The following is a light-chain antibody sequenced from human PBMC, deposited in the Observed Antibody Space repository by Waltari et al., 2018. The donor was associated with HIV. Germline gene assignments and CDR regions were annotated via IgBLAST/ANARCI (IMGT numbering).Light chain of an antibody. CDR3: MQGRHWPFT. J-gene: IGKJ3*01. V-gene: IGKV2-30*01. CDR2: KVC. CDR1: QSLVYSDGDTY. Sequence: DVVMTQSPLSLPVTLGQPASISCRSSQSLVYSDGDTYLTWYLQRPGQSPRRRLYKVCIRHYGGPDRFSGSGSGTDFTLKISRVEADDVGIYYCMQGRHWPFTFGPGTKVDMK.